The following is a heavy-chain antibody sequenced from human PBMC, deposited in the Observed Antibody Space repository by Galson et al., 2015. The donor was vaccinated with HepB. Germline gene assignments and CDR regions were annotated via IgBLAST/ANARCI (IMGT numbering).Heavy chain of an antibody. CDR3: ARATRFPLYSSSWYSDH. D-gene: IGHD6-13*01. CDR1: GYTFSSYG. J-gene: IGHJ4*02. V-gene: IGHV1-18*01. Sequence: SVKVSCKASGYTFSSYGVSWVRQAPGQGLEWMGWISAKNGDTNYAQKVQGRVTMTTDTSTSIAYMEMRSLRSDDTAVYYCARATRFPLYSSSWYSDHWGQGSLVTVSS. CDR2: ISAKNGDT.